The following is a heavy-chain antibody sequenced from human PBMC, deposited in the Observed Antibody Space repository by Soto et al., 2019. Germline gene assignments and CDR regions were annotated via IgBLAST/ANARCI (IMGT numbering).Heavy chain of an antibody. CDR2: ISSSSSYI. CDR1: GFTFSSYS. V-gene: IGHV3-21*01. D-gene: IGHD6-13*01. CDR3: ARAPIAAADYYFDY. Sequence: GGSLRLSCAASGFTFSSYSMNWVRQAPGKGLEWVSSISSSSSYIYYADSVKGRFTISRDNAKNSLYLQMNSLRAEDTTVYYCARAPIAAADYYFDYWGQGTLVTVSS. J-gene: IGHJ4*02.